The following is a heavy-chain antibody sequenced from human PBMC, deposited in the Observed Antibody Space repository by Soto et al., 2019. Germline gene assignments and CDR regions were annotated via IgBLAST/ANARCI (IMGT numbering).Heavy chain of an antibody. CDR2: IYYSGST. CDR1: GGSISSGDYY. J-gene: IGHJ6*02. D-gene: IGHD3-3*01. CDR3: AREGVVILLPTHYYYGMDV. Sequence: QVQLQESGPGLVKPSQTLSLTCTVSGGSISSGDYYWSWIRQPPGKGLEWIGYIYYSGSTYYNPSLKSRVTISVDTSKNPFSLKLSSVTAADTAVYYCAREGVVILLPTHYYYGMDVWGQGTTVTVSS. V-gene: IGHV4-30-4*01.